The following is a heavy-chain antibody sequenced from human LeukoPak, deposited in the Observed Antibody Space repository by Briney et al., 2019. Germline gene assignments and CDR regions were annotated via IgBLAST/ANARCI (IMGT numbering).Heavy chain of an antibody. D-gene: IGHD4/OR15-4a*01. CDR1: RLTFSTFT. CDR2: ISYDGTNK. V-gene: IGHV3-30-3*01. Sequence: PGGSLRLSCTATRLTFSTFTMHWVRQAPGKGLEWVSLISYDGTNKSYADSLRGRFTISRDNSKNTLYLQMNSLRAEDTAVYYCAREGDYGDADAFDIWGQETMVTVSS. J-gene: IGHJ3*02. CDR3: AREGDYGDADAFDI.